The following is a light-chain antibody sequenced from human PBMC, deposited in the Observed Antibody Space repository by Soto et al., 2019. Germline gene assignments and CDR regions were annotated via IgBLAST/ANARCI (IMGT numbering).Light chain of an antibody. V-gene: IGLV1-44*01. CDR2: NND. CDR3: AAWDDSLNGFYV. CDR1: SSNIGTNS. Sequence: QSVLTQPPSASGTPGQRVTTSCSGGSSNIGTNSVNWYQQLPGRAPKLLIYNNDLRPSGVPDRFSGSKSGTSASLAISGLQSEDEADYYCAAWDDSLNGFYVFAIGTKVTVL. J-gene: IGLJ1*01.